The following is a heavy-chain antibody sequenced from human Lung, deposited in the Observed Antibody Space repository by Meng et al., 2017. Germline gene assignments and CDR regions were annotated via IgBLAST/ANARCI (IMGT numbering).Heavy chain of an antibody. J-gene: IGHJ4*02. CDR3: ARTNSYDSSGYYFDH. CDR2: IYYNGNP. D-gene: IGHD3-22*01. V-gene: IGHV4-31*03. Sequence: QVQLQESGPGPVKPSQTLSLTCSVSGGSISSGGYYWSWIRQHPGKGLEWIGYIYYNGNPYYNPSLKSRVTISVDPSKDQFSLELRSVTAADTAVYYCARTNSYDSSGYYFDHWGQGSLVTVSS. CDR1: GGSISSGGYY.